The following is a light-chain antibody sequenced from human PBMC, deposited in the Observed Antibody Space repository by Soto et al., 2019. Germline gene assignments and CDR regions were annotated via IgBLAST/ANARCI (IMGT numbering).Light chain of an antibody. CDR2: AVN. CDR1: SSDVGDYNY. V-gene: IGLV2-11*01. Sequence: QSALTQPRSVSGSPGQSVTISCTGTSSDVGDYNYVSWYQQHPGKAPKLLIYAVNMRPSGVPDRFSGSKSGNTASLTISGLQAEDEADYSCCSHAGSYPWVFGGGTKLTVL. J-gene: IGLJ3*02. CDR3: CSHAGSYPWV.